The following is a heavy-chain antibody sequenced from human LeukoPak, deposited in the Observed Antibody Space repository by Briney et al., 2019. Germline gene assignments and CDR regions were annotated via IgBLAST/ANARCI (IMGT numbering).Heavy chain of an antibody. V-gene: IGHV3-66*01. CDR2: IYSGGST. Sequence: GGSLRLSCAASGFTVSSNYMSWVRQAPGKGLEWVSVIYSGGSTYYADSVKGRFTISRDNSKNTLYLQMNSLRAEDTAVYYCARVSAPPHYYYGMDVWGQGTTVTVSS. D-gene: IGHD2/OR15-2a*01. CDR1: GFTVSSNY. CDR3: ARVSAPPHYYYGMDV. J-gene: IGHJ6*02.